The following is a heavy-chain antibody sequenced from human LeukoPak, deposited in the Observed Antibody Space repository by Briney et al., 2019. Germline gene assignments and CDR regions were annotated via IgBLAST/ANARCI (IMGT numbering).Heavy chain of an antibody. Sequence: GGSLRLSCAASGFTFSSYAMSWVRQAPGKGLEWVSAISGSGGSTYYADSVKGRFTISRDNSKNTLYLQMNSLRAEDTAVYYCAKEPAYYYASGRTQGYFDYWGLGTLVTVSS. CDR3: AKEPAYYYASGRTQGYFDY. V-gene: IGHV3-23*01. CDR2: ISGSGGST. D-gene: IGHD3-10*01. J-gene: IGHJ4*02. CDR1: GFTFSSYA.